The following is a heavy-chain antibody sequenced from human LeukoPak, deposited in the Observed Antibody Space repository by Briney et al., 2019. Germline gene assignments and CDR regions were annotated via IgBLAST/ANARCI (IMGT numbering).Heavy chain of an antibody. CDR2: IASDGKKK. V-gene: IGHV3-30*02. Sequence: GGSLRLSCETSGFTFSVYDMFWVRQAPGKGLEWVAFIASDGKKKNYADSVKGRFTISRDNFKKILHLQMDSLRAEDTAVFYCANHATKYYMDVWGKGTTVTVSS. J-gene: IGHJ6*03. CDR3: ANHATKYYMDV. CDR1: GFTFSVYD.